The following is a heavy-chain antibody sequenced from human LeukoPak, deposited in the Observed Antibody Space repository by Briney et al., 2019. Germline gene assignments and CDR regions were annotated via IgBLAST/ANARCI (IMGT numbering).Heavy chain of an antibody. CDR1: GGSFSGYY. Sequence: SETLSLTCAVYGGSFSGYYWSWIRQPPGKGLEWIGEINHSGSTNYNPSLKSRVTISVDKSKNQFSLKLSSVTAADTAVYYCARGGPIAAAGPTTFDYWGQGTLVTVSS. J-gene: IGHJ4*02. CDR2: INHSGST. CDR3: ARGGPIAAAGPTTFDY. D-gene: IGHD6-13*01. V-gene: IGHV4-34*01.